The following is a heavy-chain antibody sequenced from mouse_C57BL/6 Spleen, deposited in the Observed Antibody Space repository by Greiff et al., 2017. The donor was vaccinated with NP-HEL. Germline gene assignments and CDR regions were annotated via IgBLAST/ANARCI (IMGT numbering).Heavy chain of an antibody. CDR2: IDPSDSYT. CDR1: GYTFTSYW. J-gene: IGHJ2*01. D-gene: IGHD4-1*01. Sequence: QVQLQQPGAELVKPGASVKLSCKASGYTFTSYWMQWVIQRPGQGLAWIGEIDPSDSYTNYNQKFMGKATLTVATSSSAAYMQLSSLTSEDSAVYYCARYWDRDYFDYWGQGTTLTVSS. V-gene: IGHV1-50*01. CDR3: ARYWDRDYFDY.